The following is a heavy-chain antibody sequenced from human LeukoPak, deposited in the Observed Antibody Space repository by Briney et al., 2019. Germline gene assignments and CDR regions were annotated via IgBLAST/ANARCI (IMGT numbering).Heavy chain of an antibody. J-gene: IGHJ4*02. CDR3: ARVGTAVAGPLG. CDR1: GGTFSSYA. CDR2: IIPILGIA. D-gene: IGHD6-19*01. Sequence: SVKVSCKASGGTFSSYAISWVRQAPGQGLEWMGRIIPILGIANYAQKFQGRVAITADKSTSTAYMELSSLRSEDTAVYYCARVGTAVAGPLGWGQGTLVTVSS. V-gene: IGHV1-69*04.